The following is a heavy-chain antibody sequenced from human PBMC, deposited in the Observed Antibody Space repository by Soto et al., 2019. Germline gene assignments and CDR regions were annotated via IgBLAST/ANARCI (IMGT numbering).Heavy chain of an antibody. D-gene: IGHD1-7*01. Sequence: EVQLVESGGGLVQPGGSLRLSCAASGFTSSSYWMSWVRQVPGRGLEWVANINQDGSEKYYVDSVRGRFTISRDNAKNSLYLQMNSLRAEDTAVYYCASAPNWNYGYWGQGTRVTVSS. CDR2: INQDGSEK. CDR1: GFTSSSYW. CDR3: ASAPNWNYGY. V-gene: IGHV3-7*01. J-gene: IGHJ4*02.